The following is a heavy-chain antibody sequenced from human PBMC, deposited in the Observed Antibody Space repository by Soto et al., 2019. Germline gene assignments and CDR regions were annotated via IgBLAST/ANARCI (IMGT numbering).Heavy chain of an antibody. CDR3: ASSITIFGVAPAWFDP. D-gene: IGHD3-3*01. J-gene: IGHJ5*02. CDR2: IYPGDSDT. Sequence: GESLKISCKGSGYSFTSYWIGWVRQMPGKGLEWMGIIYPGDSDTRYSPSFQGQVTISADKSINTAYVQWSSLKASDTAMYYCASSITIFGVAPAWFDPWGQGTLVTVSS. V-gene: IGHV5-51*01. CDR1: GYSFTSYW.